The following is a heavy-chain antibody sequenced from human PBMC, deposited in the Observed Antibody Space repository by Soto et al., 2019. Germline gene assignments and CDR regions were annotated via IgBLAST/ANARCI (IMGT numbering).Heavy chain of an antibody. CDR1: GYTFTSYY. Sequence: ASVKVSCKASGYTFTSYYMHWVRQAPGQGLEWMGWISAYNGNTNYAQKLQGRVTMTTDTSTSTAYMELRSLRSDDTAVYYCARDQPRKYYDFWSGYSASYYYYGMDVWGQGTTVTVSS. CDR3: ARDQPRKYYDFWSGYSASYYYYGMDV. V-gene: IGHV1-18*04. J-gene: IGHJ6*02. D-gene: IGHD3-3*01. CDR2: ISAYNGNT.